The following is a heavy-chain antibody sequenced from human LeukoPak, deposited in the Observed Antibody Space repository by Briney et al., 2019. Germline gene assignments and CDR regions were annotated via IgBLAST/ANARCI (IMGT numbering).Heavy chain of an antibody. V-gene: IGHV3-9*01. D-gene: IGHD6-6*01. CDR2: ISWNSGSI. CDR1: GFTFDDYA. J-gene: IGHJ4*02. CDR3: ARDMIQYSSSFDY. Sequence: GGSLRLSCAASGFTFDDYAMHWVRQAPGKGLEWVSGISWNSGSIGYADSVKGRFTISRDNSKNTLYLQMNSLRAEDTAVYYCARDMIQYSSSFDYWGQGTLVTVSS.